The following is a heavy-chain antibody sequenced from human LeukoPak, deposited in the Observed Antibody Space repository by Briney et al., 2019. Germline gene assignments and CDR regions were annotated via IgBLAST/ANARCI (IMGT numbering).Heavy chain of an antibody. V-gene: IGHV3-21*01. CDR1: GFTFSSYN. J-gene: IGHJ4*02. CDR3: ARATYGDPPDY. CDR2: IGSSSSYI. D-gene: IGHD4-17*01. Sequence: GGSLRLSCAASGFTFSSYNMNWVRQAPGKGLEWVSSIGSSSSYIYYADSVKGRFTISRDNAKNSLYLQMNSLRAEDTAVYYCARATYGDPPDYWGQGTLVTVSS.